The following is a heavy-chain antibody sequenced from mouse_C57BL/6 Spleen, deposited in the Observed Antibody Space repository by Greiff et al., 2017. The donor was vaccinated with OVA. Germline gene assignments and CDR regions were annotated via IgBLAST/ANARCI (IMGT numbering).Heavy chain of an antibody. D-gene: IGHD2-5*01. J-gene: IGHJ2*01. Sequence: QVQLQQPGAELAKPGASVKLSCKASGYTFTSYWMHWVKQRPGQGLEWIGYINPSSGYTNYNQKFKDKATVTADKSSSTAYMQLSSLTYEDSAVYYWARESNVYFDYWGQGTTLTVSS. CDR3: ARESNVYFDY. CDR2: INPSSGYT. V-gene: IGHV1-7*01. CDR1: GYTFTSYW.